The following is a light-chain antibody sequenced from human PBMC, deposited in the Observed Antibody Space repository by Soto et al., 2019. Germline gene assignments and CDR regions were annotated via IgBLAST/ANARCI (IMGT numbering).Light chain of an antibody. J-gene: IGKJ1*01. CDR2: KAS. CDR1: QGISSW. V-gene: IGKV1-5*03. Sequence: DIQMTQSPSTLSASVGDRVTITCRANQGISSWLAWYQQKPGKAPDLLIYKASSLESGVPSRFSGSGSGTEFTLTISSLQPDDFATYYCQQYYTYSRTFGQGTKVEIK. CDR3: QQYYTYSRT.